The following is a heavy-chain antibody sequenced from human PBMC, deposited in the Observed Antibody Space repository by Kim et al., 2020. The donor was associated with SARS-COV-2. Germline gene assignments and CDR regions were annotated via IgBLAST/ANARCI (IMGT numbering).Heavy chain of an antibody. CDR2: IIPIFGTA. CDR3: AGGSGYLGRYGMDV. V-gene: IGHV1-69*13. D-gene: IGHD3-22*01. J-gene: IGHJ6*02. CDR1: GGTFSSYA. Sequence: SVKVSCKASGGTFSSYAISLVRQAPGQGLEWMGGIIPIFGTANYAQKFQGRVTITADESTSTAYMELSSLRSEDTAVYYCAGGSGYLGRYGMDVWGQGTTVTVSS.